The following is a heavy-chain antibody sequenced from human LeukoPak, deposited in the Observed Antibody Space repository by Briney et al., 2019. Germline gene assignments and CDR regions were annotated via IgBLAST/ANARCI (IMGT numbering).Heavy chain of an antibody. Sequence: SETLSLTCTVSGGSISSYYWSWIRQPPGKGLEWIGYIYYSGSTNYNPSLKSRVTISVDTSKNQFSLKLSSVTAADTAVYYCARMGIAAAATISAFDIWGQGTMVTVSS. CDR3: ARMGIAAAATISAFDI. J-gene: IGHJ3*02. D-gene: IGHD6-13*01. V-gene: IGHV4-59*08. CDR1: GGSISSYY. CDR2: IYYSGST.